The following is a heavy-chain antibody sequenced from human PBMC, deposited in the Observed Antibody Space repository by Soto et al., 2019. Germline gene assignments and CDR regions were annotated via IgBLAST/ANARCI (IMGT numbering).Heavy chain of an antibody. J-gene: IGHJ4*02. Sequence: EVQLLESGGGLVQPGGSLRLSCAASGFTFSTSAMTWVRQAPGKGLEWVSTTGLNGRTTYYADSVKGRFTVSRDNSKNTLDLQMSSLRAEDTAVYYCPTVHGTSRSFDSWGQGTLVTVSS. CDR1: GFTFSTSA. CDR3: PTVHGTSRSFDS. CDR2: TGLNGRTT. V-gene: IGHV3-23*01.